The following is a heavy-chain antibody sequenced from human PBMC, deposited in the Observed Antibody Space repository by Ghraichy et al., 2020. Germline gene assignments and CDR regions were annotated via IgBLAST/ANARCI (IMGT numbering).Heavy chain of an antibody. CDR3: AQEGKVTTSVDY. V-gene: IGHV3-23*01. Sequence: GGSLRLSCAASGFTFSDYVMAWVRQTPGKRLQWVSIIRHSDGSTYYADSVKGRFAISRDNAKNTLYLQMNSLRAEDTAVYFCAQEGKVTTSVDYWCQGTLFTVSS. CDR1: GFTFSDYV. D-gene: IGHD1-1*01. CDR2: IRHSDGST. J-gene: IGHJ4*02.